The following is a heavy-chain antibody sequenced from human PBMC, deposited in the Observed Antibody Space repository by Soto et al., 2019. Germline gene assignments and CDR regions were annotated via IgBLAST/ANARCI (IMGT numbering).Heavy chain of an antibody. CDR3: ARDQLRPGILYSLGVLLPEYGL. J-gene: IGHJ4*02. V-gene: IGHV3-23*01. D-gene: IGHD3-22*01. CDR2: ISVSGNNA. Sequence: GGSLRLSCAASGFAFSTYAMTWVRQAPGKGLEWVAAISVSGNNAYYADSVKGRFTISRDNSQNSVFLQMSSLRADDTAVYYCARDQLRPGILYSLGVLLPEYGLWGQGTLVTVSS. CDR1: GFAFSTYA.